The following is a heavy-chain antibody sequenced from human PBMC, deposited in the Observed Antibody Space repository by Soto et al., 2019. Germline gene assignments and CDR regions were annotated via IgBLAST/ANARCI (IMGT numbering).Heavy chain of an antibody. CDR3: AREWYDSSGYPGV. Sequence: PGGSLRLSCAASGFTFSSYAMHWVRQAPGKGLEWVAVISYDGSSKYYADSVKGRFTISRDNSKNTLYLQMNSLRAEDTAVYYCAREWYDSSGYPGVWGQGTLVTVSS. V-gene: IGHV3-30-3*01. CDR1: GFTFSSYA. J-gene: IGHJ4*02. CDR2: ISYDGSSK. D-gene: IGHD3-22*01.